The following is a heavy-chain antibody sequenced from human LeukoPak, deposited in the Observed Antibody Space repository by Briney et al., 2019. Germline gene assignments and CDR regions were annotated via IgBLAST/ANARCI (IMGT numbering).Heavy chain of an antibody. CDR1: GYTFTSYY. V-gene: IGHV1-46*01. D-gene: IGHD3-10*01. Sequence: ASVKVSCKASGYTFTSYYMHWVRQAPGQGLEWMGIINPSGGSTSYAQKFQGRVTMTRDTSTSTVYMELSSLRSEDTAVYYRARDASGGYFDYWGQGTLVTVSS. CDR3: ARDASGGYFDY. CDR2: INPSGGST. J-gene: IGHJ4*02.